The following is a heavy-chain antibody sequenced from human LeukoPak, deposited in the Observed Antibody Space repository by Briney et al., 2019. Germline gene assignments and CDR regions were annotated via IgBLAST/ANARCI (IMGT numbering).Heavy chain of an antibody. V-gene: IGHV3-9*01. J-gene: IGHJ4*02. CDR1: GFTFDDYA. CDR2: ISWNSGSI. CDR3: AKDIGSSGLDY. D-gene: IGHD6-13*01. Sequence: GGSLRLSCAASGFTFDDYAMNWVRQAPGKGLEWVSGISWNSGSIGYADSVKGRFTISRDNAKNSLYLQMNSLRAEDTALYYCAKDIGSSGLDYWGQGTLVTVSS.